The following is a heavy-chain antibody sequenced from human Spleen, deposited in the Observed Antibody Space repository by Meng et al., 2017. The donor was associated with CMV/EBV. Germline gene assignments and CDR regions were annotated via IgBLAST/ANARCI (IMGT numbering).Heavy chain of an antibody. CDR3: ARAFYDFWSGIGY. D-gene: IGHD3-3*01. CDR1: GFPFNGYN. Sequence: CAASGFPFNGYNMNWVRQAPGKGLEWVSSISTSSTYIFYADSVKGRFTISRDNANNALYLQMNSLRAEDTAVYYCARAFYDFWSGIGYWGQGTLVTVSS. J-gene: IGHJ4*02. V-gene: IGHV3-21*01. CDR2: ISTSSTYI.